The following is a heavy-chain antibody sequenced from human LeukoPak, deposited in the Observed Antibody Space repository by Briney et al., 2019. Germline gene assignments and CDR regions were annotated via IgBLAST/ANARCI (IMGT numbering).Heavy chain of an antibody. CDR1: GYTFTGYY. J-gene: IGHJ5*02. Sequence: ASVKVSCKASGYTFTGYYMHWVRQAPGQGLEWMGWINPNSGGTNYAQKFQGRVTMTRDTSISTAYMELSRLRSDDTAVYYCARPYCGSTSCYENWFDPWGQGTLVTVSS. CDR2: INPNSGGT. CDR3: ARPYCGSTSCYENWFDP. V-gene: IGHV1-2*02. D-gene: IGHD2-2*01.